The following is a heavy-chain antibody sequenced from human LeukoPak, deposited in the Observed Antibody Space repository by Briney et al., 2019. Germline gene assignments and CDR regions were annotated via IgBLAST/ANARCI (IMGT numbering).Heavy chain of an antibody. CDR3: AKAPYLSTGS. V-gene: IGHV4-34*01. CDR1: GGSFRDYY. Sequence: SETLSLTCAVYGGSFRDYYWSWIRQPPGKGLEWIGEINHSGSTKYNPPPKSRVTISLDTSKNQFSLKLTSVTAADTAVYYCAKAPYLSTGSWGQGILVAVSS. J-gene: IGHJ3*01. D-gene: IGHD3-22*01. CDR2: INHSGST.